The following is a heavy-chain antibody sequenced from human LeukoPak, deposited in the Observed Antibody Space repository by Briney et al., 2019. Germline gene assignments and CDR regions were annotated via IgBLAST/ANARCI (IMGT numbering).Heavy chain of an antibody. Sequence: GESLKISCKASGYSFTYYFIAWVRQMPGKGLEWMGIIYPGDSDTKYSSSFQGQVTISADKSTNTAYLQWSSLEASDTAMYYCARHLGGDRTSGYYNYWGQGTLVTVSS. CDR1: GYSFTYYF. J-gene: IGHJ4*02. CDR3: ARHLGGDRTSGYYNY. V-gene: IGHV5-51*01. D-gene: IGHD3-3*01. CDR2: IYPGDSDT.